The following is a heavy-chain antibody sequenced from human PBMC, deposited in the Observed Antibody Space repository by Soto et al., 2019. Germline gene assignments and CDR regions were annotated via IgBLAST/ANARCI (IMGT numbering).Heavy chain of an antibody. CDR3: AKPFLTTGYYKKRVNYFDY. J-gene: IGHJ4*02. D-gene: IGHD3-9*01. CDR2: IYSGGRN. V-gene: IGHV4-4*07. Sequence: SETLSLTCTVSGGSISSFYWSWIRQPAGKGLEWIGRIYSGGRNNYNPSLKSRVTMSVDTSKNTLYLQMNSLRAEDTAVYYCAKPFLTTGYYKKRVNYFDYWGQGTLVTVSS. CDR1: GGSISSFY.